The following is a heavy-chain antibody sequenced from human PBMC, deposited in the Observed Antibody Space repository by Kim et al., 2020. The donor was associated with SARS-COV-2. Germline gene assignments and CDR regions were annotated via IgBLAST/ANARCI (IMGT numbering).Heavy chain of an antibody. CDR1: GFTFSSYW. V-gene: IGHV3-7*01. CDR2: IKQDGSEK. CDR3: ARIGPYIAVAGVFDY. D-gene: IGHD6-19*01. Sequence: GGSLRLSCAASGFTFSSYWMSWVRQAPGKGLEWVANIKQDGSEKYYVDSVKGRFTISRDNAKNSLYLQMNSLRAEDTAVYYCARIGPYIAVAGVFDYWGQGTLVTVSS. J-gene: IGHJ4*02.